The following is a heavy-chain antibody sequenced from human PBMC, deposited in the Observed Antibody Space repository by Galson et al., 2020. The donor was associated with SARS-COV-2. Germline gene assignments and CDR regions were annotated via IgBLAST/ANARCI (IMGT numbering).Heavy chain of an antibody. J-gene: IGHJ6*02. D-gene: IGHD6-13*01. CDR1: GFTFNSYA. CDR2: ISYDGSNK. CDR3: ARDKYSSSWRGGYYYYYSMDV. Sequence: TGGSLRLSCAASGFTFNSYAIHWVRQAPGKGLEWVAVISYDGSNKNYAASVKNRFTISRDNSKNTLYLQMNSLRAEDTAVYYCARDKYSSSWRGGYYYYYSMDVWGQGTTVTVSS. V-gene: IGHV3-30*04.